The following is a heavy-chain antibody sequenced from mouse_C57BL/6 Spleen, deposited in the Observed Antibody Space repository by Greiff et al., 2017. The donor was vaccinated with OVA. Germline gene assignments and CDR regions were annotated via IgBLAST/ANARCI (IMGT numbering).Heavy chain of an antibody. CDR1: GFTFSDYG. CDR2: ISSGRSTI. CDR3: ARSTTVVAPFAY. Sequence: EVKLMESGGGLVKPGGSLKLSCAASGFTFSDYGMHWVRQAPEKGLEWVAYISSGRSTIYYADTVKGRFTISRDNAKNTLFLQMTSLRSEDTAMYYCARSTTVVAPFAYWGQGTLVTVSA. V-gene: IGHV5-17*01. D-gene: IGHD1-1*01. J-gene: IGHJ3*01.